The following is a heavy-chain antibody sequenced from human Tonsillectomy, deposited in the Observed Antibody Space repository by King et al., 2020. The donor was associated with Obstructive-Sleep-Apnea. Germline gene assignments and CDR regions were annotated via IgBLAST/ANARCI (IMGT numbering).Heavy chain of an antibody. J-gene: IGHJ6*02. V-gene: IGHV3-48*04. D-gene: IGHD6-13*01. CDR3: ARGGAAAYYYYGMDV. CDR1: GFTFSSYS. Sequence: VQLVESGGGLVQPGGSLRLSCAASGFTFSSYSMNWVRQAPGKGLEWVSYISSSSSTIYYADSVKGRFTISRDNAKNSLYLQMNSLRAEDTAVYYCARGGAAAYYYYGMDVWGQGTTVTVSS. CDR2: ISSSSSTI.